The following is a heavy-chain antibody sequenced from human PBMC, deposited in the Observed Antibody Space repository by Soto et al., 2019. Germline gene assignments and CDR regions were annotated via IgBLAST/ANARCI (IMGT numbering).Heavy chain of an antibody. CDR3: TTRLNAHFDY. J-gene: IGHJ4*02. V-gene: IGHV3-23*01. Sequence: EVQLLESGGVLVQPGGSLRLSCEASGFTFSHYTLNWVRQAPGKGPEWVSTISDRPTGHSHYAESVRGRFVISRDDSRNTVYLQMDSLRADDTALYYCTTRLNAHFDYWGQGVRVTVSS. D-gene: IGHD2-2*01. CDR2: ISDRPTGHS. CDR1: GFTFSHYT.